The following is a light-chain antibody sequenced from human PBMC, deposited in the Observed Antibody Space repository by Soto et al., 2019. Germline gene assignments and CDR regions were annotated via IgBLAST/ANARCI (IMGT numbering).Light chain of an antibody. CDR1: QSLSNTY. J-gene: IGKJ4*01. Sequence: EIVMTQSPVTLSLSPGDRATLSCRASQSLSNTYISWYQQKPGQAPRLLIYGASTRATGIPARFSGSGSGTDFTLTISSLQPEDFSLYYGHHDFDLPLTFGGGTKGEIK. CDR2: GAS. CDR3: HHDFDLPLT. V-gene: IGKV3D-7*01.